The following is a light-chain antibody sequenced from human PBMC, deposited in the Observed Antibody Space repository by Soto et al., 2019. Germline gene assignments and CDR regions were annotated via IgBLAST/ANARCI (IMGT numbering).Light chain of an antibody. CDR2: WAS. CDR3: QQCYSPPYT. J-gene: IGKJ2*01. CDR1: QSVFSAHNSKNY. V-gene: IGKV4-1*01. Sequence: DIVVTQSPDSLAVSLNERATINCKSSQSVFSAHNSKNYLAWYQQRAGQPPKLLITWASTRESGVPDRFSGGGSGTDFTLTSNSMQAEDVALYYCQQCYSPPYTFGQGTKLAI.